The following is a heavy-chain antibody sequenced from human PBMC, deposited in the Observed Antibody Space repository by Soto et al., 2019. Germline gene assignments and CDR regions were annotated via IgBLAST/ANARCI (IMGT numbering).Heavy chain of an antibody. J-gene: IGHJ3*02. Sequence: ASVKVSCKASGYTFTSYYMHWVRQAPGQGLEWMGIINPSGGSTSYAQKFQGRVTMTRDTSTSTVYMELSGLRSEDTAVYYCARVGKVEQQPVGAFDIWGQGTMVTVSS. CDR2: INPSGGST. V-gene: IGHV1-46*01. CDR1: GYTFTSYY. D-gene: IGHD6-13*01. CDR3: ARVGKVEQQPVGAFDI.